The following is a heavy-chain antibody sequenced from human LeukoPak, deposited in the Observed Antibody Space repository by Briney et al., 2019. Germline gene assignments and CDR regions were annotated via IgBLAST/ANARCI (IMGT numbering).Heavy chain of an antibody. CDR2: IIPIFGTA. CDR3: ARRVLGAYYYDSSGYYGHFDY. D-gene: IGHD3-22*01. V-gene: IGHV1-69*13. Sequence: SVKVSCKASGGTFSSYAISWVRQAPGQGLEWMGGIIPIFGTANYAQKFQGRVTITADESTSTAYMELSSLRSEDTAVYYCARRVLGAYYYDSSGYYGHFDYWGQGTLVTVSS. J-gene: IGHJ4*02. CDR1: GGTFSSYA.